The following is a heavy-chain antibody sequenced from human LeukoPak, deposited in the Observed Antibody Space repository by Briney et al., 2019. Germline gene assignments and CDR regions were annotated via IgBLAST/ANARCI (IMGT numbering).Heavy chain of an antibody. Sequence: GGSLRLSCAASGFTFSSYAMSWVRQAPGKGLEWVSDISGSGGSTYYADSVKGRFTISRDNSKNTLYLQMNSLRAEDTGVYYCAKGSQSRSIAWVGYWGQGTLVTVSS. D-gene: IGHD6-6*01. CDR2: ISGSGGST. V-gene: IGHV3-23*01. J-gene: IGHJ4*02. CDR1: GFTFSSYA. CDR3: AKGSQSRSIAWVGY.